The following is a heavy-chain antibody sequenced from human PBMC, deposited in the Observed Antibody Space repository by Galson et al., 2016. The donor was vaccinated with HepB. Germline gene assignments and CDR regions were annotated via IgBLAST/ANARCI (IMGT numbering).Heavy chain of an antibody. CDR1: GYTFSTSW. J-gene: IGHJ4*02. V-gene: IGHV5-51*01. CDR3: ARQSSGYFDF. CDR2: FRPDDSDT. D-gene: IGHD3-3*01. Sequence: QSGAEVKKPGESLKISCEGSGYTFSTSWIAWVRQRPGKGLEWMAIFRPDDSDTPYSPSFEGQVTVSADKSIRTAYLQWSSLKASDSGMYYCARQSSGYFDFRGQGTLVTVSS.